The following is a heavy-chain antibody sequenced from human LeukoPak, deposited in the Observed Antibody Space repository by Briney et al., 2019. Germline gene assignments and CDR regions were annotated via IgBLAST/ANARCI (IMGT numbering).Heavy chain of an antibody. Sequence: SETLSLTCAVYGGSFSGYYWSWIRQPPGKGLEWIGEINHGGSTNYNPSLKSRVTISVDTSKNQFSLKLSSVTAADTAVYYCARGRYQYYYDSSGYLYWFDYWGQGTLVTVSS. V-gene: IGHV4-34*01. CDR3: ARGRYQYYYDSSGYLYWFDY. CDR1: GGSFSGYY. D-gene: IGHD3-22*01. CDR2: INHGGST. J-gene: IGHJ4*02.